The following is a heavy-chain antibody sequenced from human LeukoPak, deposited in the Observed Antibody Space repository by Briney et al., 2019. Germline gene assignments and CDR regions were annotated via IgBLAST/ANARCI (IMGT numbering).Heavy chain of an antibody. D-gene: IGHD5-18*01. V-gene: IGHV3-21*06. J-gene: IGHJ3*02. CDR2: ISISSSYI. CDR1: GFTFSTYT. Sequence: GGSLRLSCAASGFTFSTYTMSWVRQAPGKGLEWVSFISISSSYIYYADSVKGRFTISRDNAKNSLYLQMNSLRAEDTAVYYCARGPHSALDTDDAFDIWGQGTMVTVSS. CDR3: ARGPHSALDTDDAFDI.